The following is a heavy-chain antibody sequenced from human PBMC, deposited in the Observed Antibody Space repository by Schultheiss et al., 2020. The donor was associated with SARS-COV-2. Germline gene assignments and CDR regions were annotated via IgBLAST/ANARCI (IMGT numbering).Heavy chain of an antibody. CDR1: GGSISSGDYY. J-gene: IGHJ4*02. D-gene: IGHD3-22*01. V-gene: IGHV4-30-4*01. CDR3: ARASSYYDTSGYLYLFDY. CDR2: IYSSGNT. Sequence: SETLSLTCTVSGGSISSGDYYWSWIRQSPGKGLECIGYIYSSGNTYYNLSLKSRVTISVDTSKNQFSLKLSSVTAADTAVYYCARASSYYDTSGYLYLFDYWGQGTLVTVSS.